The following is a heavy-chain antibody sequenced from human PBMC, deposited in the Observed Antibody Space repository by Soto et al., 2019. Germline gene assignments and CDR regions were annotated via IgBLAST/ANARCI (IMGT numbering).Heavy chain of an antibody. V-gene: IGHV3-23*01. CDR2: LSGSGANT. Sequence: EVQLLESGGGLVQPGGSLRLSCAASGFTFSNYAISWVRQAPGKGLEWVSGLSGSGANTYYAESVKGRFTISRDNSKNTLSLQMNSLRAEDTAVYYCAKDSAWDGTYSWGQGTLVTVSS. CDR3: AKDSAWDGTYS. D-gene: IGHD1-26*01. CDR1: GFTFSNYA. J-gene: IGHJ4*02.